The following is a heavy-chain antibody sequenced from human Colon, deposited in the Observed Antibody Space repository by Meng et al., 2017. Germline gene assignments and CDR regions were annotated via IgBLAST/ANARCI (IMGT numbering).Heavy chain of an antibody. CDR3: ARFESHSSGWYEHFQH. Sequence: EWRLVGRWGGLVQPGGSLGLSCAASGFTFSTYAMSWVRQAPGKGLEWVSGINPSGGDTYYADSVKGRFTISRDNSENTLYLQLNSLRAEDTAIYYCARFESHSSGWYEHFQHWGQGALVTVSS. J-gene: IGHJ1*01. V-gene: IGHV3-23*04. D-gene: IGHD6-19*01. CDR2: INPSGGDT. CDR1: GFTFSTYA.